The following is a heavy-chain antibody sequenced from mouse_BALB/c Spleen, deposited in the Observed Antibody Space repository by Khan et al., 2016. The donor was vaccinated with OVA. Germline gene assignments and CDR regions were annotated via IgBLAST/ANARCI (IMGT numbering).Heavy chain of an antibody. CDR2: INTHSGVP. J-gene: IGHJ4*01. Sequence: QIQLVQSGPELKKPGETVRISCKASGYTLTTAGMQWVQKMPGKGLKWIGWINTHSGVPKYAEDFKGRFVFSLETSASTAYLQITNLKNEDTATYFCARGGAAFYRNDGGAMDSWGQGTSVTVSS. CDR1: GYTLTTAG. V-gene: IGHV9-4*02. D-gene: IGHD2-14*01. CDR3: ARGGAAFYRNDGGAMDS.